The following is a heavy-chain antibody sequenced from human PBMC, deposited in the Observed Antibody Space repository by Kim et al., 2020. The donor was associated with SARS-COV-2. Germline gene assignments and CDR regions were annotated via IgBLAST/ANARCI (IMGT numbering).Heavy chain of an antibody. D-gene: IGHD2-2*01. V-gene: IGHV4-31*02. Sequence: SLKSRLTISVDTSKNQFSLKLSSVTAADTAVYYCATDCSSTTYCSNGFDIWGQGTMVTVSS. J-gene: IGHJ3*02. CDR3: ATDCSSTTYCSNGFDI.